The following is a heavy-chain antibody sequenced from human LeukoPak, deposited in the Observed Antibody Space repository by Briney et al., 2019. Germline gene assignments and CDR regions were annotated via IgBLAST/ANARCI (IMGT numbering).Heavy chain of an antibody. CDR1: GFTFNTYS. CDR3: ARDSDTAMV. D-gene: IGHD5-18*01. Sequence: GGSLRLSCEASGFTFNTYSMNWARQAPGKGLEWVSSISSSSSYIYYADSVKGRFTISRDNAKNSLYLQMNSLRAEDTAVYYCARDSDTAMVWGQGTLVTVSS. J-gene: IGHJ4*02. CDR2: ISSSSSYI. V-gene: IGHV3-21*01.